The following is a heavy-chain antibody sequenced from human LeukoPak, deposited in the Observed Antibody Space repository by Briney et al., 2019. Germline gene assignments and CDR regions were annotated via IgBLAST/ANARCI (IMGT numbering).Heavy chain of an antibody. D-gene: IGHD6-13*01. CDR2: IYSGGST. CDR3: ARGIAAAGYFDY. J-gene: IGHJ4*02. CDR1: GFTVSSNY. V-gene: IGHV3-53*01. Sequence: GGSLRLSCAASGFTVSSNYMSWVRQAPGKGLEWVSVIYSGGSTYYADPVKGRFTISRDNSKNTLYLQMNSLRAEDTAVYYCARGIAAAGYFDYWGQGTLVTVSS.